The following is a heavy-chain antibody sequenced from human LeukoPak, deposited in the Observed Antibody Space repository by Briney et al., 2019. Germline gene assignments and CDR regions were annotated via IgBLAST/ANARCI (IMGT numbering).Heavy chain of an antibody. CDR2: IIPIFGTA. D-gene: IGHD1-26*01. V-gene: IGHV1-69*01. J-gene: IGHJ3*02. CDR1: GGTFSSYA. Sequence: SVKVSCKASGGTFSSYAISWVRQAPGQGLEWMGGIIPIFGTANYAQKFQGRVTITADEPTSTAYMELSSLRSEDTAVYYCAREWEVVGATTGAFDIWGQGTMVTVSS. CDR3: AREWEVVGATTGAFDI.